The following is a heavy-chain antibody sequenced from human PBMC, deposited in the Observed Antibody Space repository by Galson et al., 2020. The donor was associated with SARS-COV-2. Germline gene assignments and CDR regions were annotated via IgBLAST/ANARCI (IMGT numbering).Heavy chain of an antibody. CDR2: IDWDDDK. CDR1: GFSLSTSGMC. V-gene: IGHV2-70*01. Sequence: SGPTLVKPTQTLTLTCTFSGFSLSTSGMCVSWIRQPPGKALEWLALIDWDDDKYYSTSLKTRLTISKDTSKNQVVLTMTNMDPVDTATYYCARSLKRGYYYDSSGYYYPDVDNWFDPWGQGTLVTVSS. D-gene: IGHD3-22*01. CDR3: ARSLKRGYYYDSSGYYYPDVDNWFDP. J-gene: IGHJ5*02.